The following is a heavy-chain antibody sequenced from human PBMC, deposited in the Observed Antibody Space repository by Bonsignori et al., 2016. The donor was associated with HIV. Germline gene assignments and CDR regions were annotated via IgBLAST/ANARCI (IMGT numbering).Heavy chain of an antibody. CDR3: ARGRRDSSGYYIDY. J-gene: IGHJ4*02. Sequence: ASVKVSCKASGYTFTSYDINWVRQATGQGLEWMGWMNPNSGNTGYAQKFQGRVTMTGNTSVSTAYMELSSLRSEDTAVYYCARGRRDSSGYYIDYWGQGTLVTVSS. V-gene: IGHV1-8*01. CDR2: MNPNSGNT. CDR1: GYTFTSYD. D-gene: IGHD3-22*01.